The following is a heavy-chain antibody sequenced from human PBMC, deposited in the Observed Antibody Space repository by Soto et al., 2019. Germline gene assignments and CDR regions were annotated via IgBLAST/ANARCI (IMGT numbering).Heavy chain of an antibody. CDR3: ARARRPPIPGVPYYYYYGMDV. CDR1: GGSFSGYY. Sequence: LSLTCAVYGGSFSGYYWSWIRQPPGKGLEWIGEINHSGSTNYNPSLKSRVTISVDTSKNQFSLKLSSVTAADTAVYYCARARRPPIPGVPYYYYYGMDVWGQGTTVTVSS. CDR2: INHSGST. D-gene: IGHD3-10*01. V-gene: IGHV4-34*01. J-gene: IGHJ6*02.